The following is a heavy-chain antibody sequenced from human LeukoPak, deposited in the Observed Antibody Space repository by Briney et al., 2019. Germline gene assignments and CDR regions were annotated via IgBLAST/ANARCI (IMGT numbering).Heavy chain of an antibody. CDR3: ARNGYSSSWYEEEE. CDR1: GGSISSGGYY. J-gene: IGHJ4*02. Sequence: SQTLSLTCTVSGGSISSGGYYWSWIRQHPGKGLEWIGYIYYSGSTYYNPSLKRRVTISVDTSKNQFSLKLSSVTAADTAVYYCARNGYSSSWYEEEEWGQGTLVTVSS. CDR2: IYYSGST. D-gene: IGHD6-13*01. V-gene: IGHV4-31*03.